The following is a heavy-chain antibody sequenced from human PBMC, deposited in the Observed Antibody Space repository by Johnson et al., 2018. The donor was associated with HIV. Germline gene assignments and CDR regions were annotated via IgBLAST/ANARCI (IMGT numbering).Heavy chain of an antibody. CDR1: VFTFSNAW. CDR3: ARGSYDGDAFDI. Sequence: VQLVESGGGLIQPGGSLRLSCAASVFTFSNAWMSWVRQAPGKGLEWVSGVDTAANTYYTGSVKGRFTIARENDKNSLYLQVKSLSAEDTALYYCARGSYDGDAFDIWGQGTMVTVSS. CDR2: VDTAANT. V-gene: IGHV3-53*01. J-gene: IGHJ3*02. D-gene: IGHD1-26*01.